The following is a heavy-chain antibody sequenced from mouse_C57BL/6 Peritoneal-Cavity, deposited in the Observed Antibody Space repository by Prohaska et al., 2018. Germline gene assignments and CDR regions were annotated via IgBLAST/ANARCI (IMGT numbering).Heavy chain of an antibody. CDR1: GYTFTSYT. J-gene: IGHJ2*01. CDR3: ARSAITTVVADY. Sequence: MSCKASGYTFTSYTMHWVKQRPGQGLEWIGYINPSSGYTKYNQKFKDKATLTADKSSSTAYMQLSSLTSEYSAVYYCARSAITTVVADYCGQGTTPTVSS. D-gene: IGHD1-1*01. CDR2: INPSSGYT. V-gene: IGHV1-4*01.